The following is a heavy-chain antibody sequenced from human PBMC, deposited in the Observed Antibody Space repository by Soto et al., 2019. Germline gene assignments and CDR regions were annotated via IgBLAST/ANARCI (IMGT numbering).Heavy chain of an antibody. Sequence: QVPLVQSGAEEKKPGASVKVSCKASGYTFTSYAMHWVRQAPGQRLEWMGWINAGNGNTKYSQKFQGRVTITRDTSASTAYMELSSLRSEDTAVYYCARVLVGATPVDYWGQGTLVTVSS. D-gene: IGHD1-26*01. CDR1: GYTFTSYA. V-gene: IGHV1-3*05. CDR2: INAGNGNT. CDR3: ARVLVGATPVDY. J-gene: IGHJ4*02.